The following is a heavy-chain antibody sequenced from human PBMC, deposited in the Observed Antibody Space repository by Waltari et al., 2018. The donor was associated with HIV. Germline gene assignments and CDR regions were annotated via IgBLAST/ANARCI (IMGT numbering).Heavy chain of an antibody. CDR1: GGTFSSYA. J-gene: IGHJ4*02. CDR3: ARTPAPLGYCSSTSCYGPFYFDY. CDR2: FIPIFGTA. V-gene: IGHV1-69*01. Sequence: QVQLVQSGAEVKKPGSSVKVSCKASGGTFSSYAISWVRQAPGQGLEWMGGFIPIFGTANYAQKFQGRVTITADESTSTAYMELSSLRSEDTAVYYCARTPAPLGYCSSTSCYGPFYFDYWGQGTLVTVSS. D-gene: IGHD2-2*01.